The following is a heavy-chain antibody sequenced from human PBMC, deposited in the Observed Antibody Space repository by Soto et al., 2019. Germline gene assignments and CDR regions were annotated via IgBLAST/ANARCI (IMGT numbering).Heavy chain of an antibody. CDR2: IYYHGRA. Sequence: VQLQESGPGLVKPSETLSLTCTVAGGSVSSGAYYWSWIRQPPGKGLEWIGLIYYHGRAYYSPSLKSRVTISVDTSKNQFSLKLTSVRAATTAVYYFAGGRDDYGDQTWLHPWGQGILVIVSS. J-gene: IGHJ5*02. CDR3: AGGRDDYGDQTWLHP. V-gene: IGHV4-61*08. D-gene: IGHD4-17*01. CDR1: GGSVSSGAYY.